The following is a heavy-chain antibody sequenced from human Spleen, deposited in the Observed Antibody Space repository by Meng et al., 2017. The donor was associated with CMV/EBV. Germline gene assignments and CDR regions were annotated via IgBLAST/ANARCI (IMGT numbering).Heavy chain of an antibody. J-gene: IGHJ5*02. CDR1: GCTFISYS. CDR2: ISCSSSYI. CDR3: ARGAVCSSTSCLFDP. D-gene: IGHD2-2*01. Sequence: GCTFISYSVYWVLQAPGKGLEWVSSISCSSSYIYYADSVKGRFTISRDNAKNSLYLQMSSLRAEDTAVYYCARGAVCSSTSCLFDPWGQGTLVTVSS. V-gene: IGHV3-21*01.